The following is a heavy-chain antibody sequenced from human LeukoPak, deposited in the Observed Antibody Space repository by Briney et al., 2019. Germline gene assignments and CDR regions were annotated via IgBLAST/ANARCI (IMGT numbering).Heavy chain of an antibody. CDR1: GFTFNTHA. V-gene: IGHV3-23*01. CDR3: AKDRPNFYETSGSYYKIKGDF. D-gene: IGHD3-10*01. J-gene: IGHJ1*01. CDR2: ITSSGRTP. Sequence: PGGSLRLSCEASGFTFNTHAMSWVRQAPGKGLEWVASITSSGRTPYYADSAKGRFTISRDNSKNTLYLQMYSLRGEDTALYYCAKDRPNFYETSGSYYKIKGDFWGQGSLVTVSS.